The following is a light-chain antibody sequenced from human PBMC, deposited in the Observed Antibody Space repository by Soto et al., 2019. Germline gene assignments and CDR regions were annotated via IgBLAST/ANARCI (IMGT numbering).Light chain of an antibody. V-gene: IGKV3-11*01. Sequence: ELVMMQSPATLSVSPGERSTLSCRASQSVRSYLAWYQQKPGQAHRLLIYGASNRATGIPDRFSGSGSGTDFTLTISSLEPEDFALYYCQQHINWPLTFGRGTKVDI. J-gene: IGKJ4*01. CDR3: QQHINWPLT. CDR1: QSVRSY. CDR2: GAS.